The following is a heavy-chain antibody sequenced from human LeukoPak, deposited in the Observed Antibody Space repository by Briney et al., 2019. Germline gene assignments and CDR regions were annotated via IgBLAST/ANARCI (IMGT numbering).Heavy chain of an antibody. CDR1: GYSFTTYW. D-gene: IGHD1-26*01. CDR2: VDPTDSYT. V-gene: IGHV5-10-1*01. CDR3: ARREYSGSYYVC. J-gene: IGHJ4*02. Sequence: GESLKISCKGSGYSFTTYWISWVRQMPGKGLEWMGRVDPTDSYTNYSPSFQGHVTISADKSISTAYLQWSSLKASDTAMYYCARREYSGSYYVCWGQGTLVTVSS.